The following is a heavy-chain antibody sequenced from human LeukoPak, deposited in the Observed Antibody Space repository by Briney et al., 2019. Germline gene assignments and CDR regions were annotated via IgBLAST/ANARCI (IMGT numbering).Heavy chain of an antibody. D-gene: IGHD2-15*01. V-gene: IGHV3-23*01. CDR2: ISGSGGST. Sequence: GGSLRLSCAASGFTFSSYAMSWVRQAPGKGLEWVSAISGSGGSTYYADSVKGRFTISRDSSKNTLYLQMNSLRAEDTAVYYCAKVRAVVVAASPHYYGMDVWGQRTPVTVSS. J-gene: IGHJ6*02. CDR3: AKVRAVVVAASPHYYGMDV. CDR1: GFTFSSYA.